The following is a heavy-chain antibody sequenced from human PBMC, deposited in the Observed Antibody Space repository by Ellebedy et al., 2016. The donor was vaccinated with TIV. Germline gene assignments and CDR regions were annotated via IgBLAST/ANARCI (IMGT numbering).Heavy chain of an antibody. CDR2: ISSSSSYI. V-gene: IGHV3-21*01. CDR1: GFTFSSYS. D-gene: IGHD7-27*01. CDR3: ARSSNWVFDY. Sequence: GESLKISCAASGFTFSSYSMNWVRQAPGKGLEWVSSISSSSSYIYYADSVKGRFTISRDNAKNSLYLQMNSLRAEDTAVYYCARSSNWVFDYWGQGTLVTVSS. J-gene: IGHJ4*02.